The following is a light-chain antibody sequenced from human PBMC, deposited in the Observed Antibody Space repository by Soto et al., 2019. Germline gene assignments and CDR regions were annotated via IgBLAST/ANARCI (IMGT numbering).Light chain of an antibody. J-gene: IGLJ7*01. Sequence: QAVVTQEPSRTVSPGGTVTLTCDSITGAVTASHYPFWFQQQPGQAPRTLIVDTSDKSSWTPARFSGSLLGGKAALTLSGAQPEDAAEYFCLLSSSDRGVCGGGTPLTVL. CDR1: TGAVTASHY. V-gene: IGLV7-46*01. CDR2: DTS. CDR3: LLSSSDRGV.